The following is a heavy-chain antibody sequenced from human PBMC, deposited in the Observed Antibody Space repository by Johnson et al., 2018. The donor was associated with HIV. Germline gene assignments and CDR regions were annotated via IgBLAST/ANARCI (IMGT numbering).Heavy chain of an antibody. J-gene: IGHJ3*02. D-gene: IGHD1-26*01. V-gene: IGHV3-15*01. CDR3: TTDVPGGPYYNAFDI. Sequence: EVQLVESGGGSVKPGGSLRLSCAASGFIFGNAWMHWVRQAPGEGLAWVGRIKSKTDGETIDYAAPVKGRFTISRDDSKNTLYLQMNSLKTEDMAVYYCTTDVPGGPYYNAFDIWGQGTMVTVSS. CDR2: IKSKTDGETI. CDR1: GFIFGNAW.